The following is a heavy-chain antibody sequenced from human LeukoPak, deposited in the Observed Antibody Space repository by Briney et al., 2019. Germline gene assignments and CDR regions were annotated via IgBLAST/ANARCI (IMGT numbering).Heavy chain of an antibody. J-gene: IGHJ4*02. D-gene: IGHD5-18*01. CDR2: LSGSGGST. V-gene: IGHV3-23*01. Sequence: PGGSLRLSCVFSGFTFSSYAMSWVRQAPGKGLEWVSSLSGSGGSTYYADSVKGRFTISRDNSKNTLYLQMNSLRVEDTAVYYCAKDPHTGYSFAYWGQGTLVTFSS. CDR1: GFTFSSYA. CDR3: AKDPHTGYSFAY.